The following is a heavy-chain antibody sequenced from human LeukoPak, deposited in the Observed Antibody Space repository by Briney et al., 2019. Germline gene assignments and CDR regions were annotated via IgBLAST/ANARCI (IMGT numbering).Heavy chain of an antibody. D-gene: IGHD1-26*01. CDR3: ARVVVGAADY. CDR2: IYPSGGST. J-gene: IGHJ4*02. CDR1: GYTFTSNY. Sequence: ASVKVSCKASGYTFTSNYIHWVRQAPGQGLEWMGMIYPSGGSTSYAQKFQGRVTMTRDTSTSTVYMELSSLRSEDTAVYYCARVVVGAADYWGQGTLVTVSS. V-gene: IGHV1-46*01.